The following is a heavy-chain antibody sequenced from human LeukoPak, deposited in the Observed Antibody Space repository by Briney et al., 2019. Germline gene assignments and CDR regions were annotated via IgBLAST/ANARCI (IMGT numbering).Heavy chain of an antibody. Sequence: ASVKVSCKASGYTFTSYGISWVRQAPGQGLEWMGWISAYNGNINYAQKLQGRVTMTTDTSTSTAYMELRSLRSDDTAVYYCARLGGVVVVAATSRRNNWFDPWGQGTLVTVSS. D-gene: IGHD2-15*01. CDR3: ARLGGVVVVAATSRRNNWFDP. V-gene: IGHV1-18*01. CDR1: GYTFTSYG. J-gene: IGHJ5*02. CDR2: ISAYNGNI.